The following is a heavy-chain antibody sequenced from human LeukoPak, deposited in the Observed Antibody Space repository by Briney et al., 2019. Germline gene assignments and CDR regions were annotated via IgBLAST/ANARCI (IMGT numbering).Heavy chain of an antibody. Sequence: GESLKISCKGSGYSFSTYWIGWVRQMPGKGLEWMGIIYPGDSGTRYSPSFQGQVTISADESITTAYLLWSSLRASDTAVYYCARREGVGYYDTSGYYPFNYWGQGTLVTVSS. V-gene: IGHV5-51*01. CDR2: IYPGDSGT. CDR3: ARREGVGYYDTSGYYPFNY. J-gene: IGHJ4*02. D-gene: IGHD3-22*01. CDR1: GYSFSTYW.